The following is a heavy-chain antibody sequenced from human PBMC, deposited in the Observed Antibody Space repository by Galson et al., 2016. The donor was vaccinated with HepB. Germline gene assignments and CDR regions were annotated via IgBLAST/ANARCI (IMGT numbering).Heavy chain of an antibody. CDR3: AKGLGTSGMFRVYSFYLDI. J-gene: IGHJ6*03. V-gene: IGHV3-23*01. Sequence: LRLSCAAPGITFRNFAMSWVRQAPGKGLEWVSTISGNGGTTHYADSVKGRFTISRDNSKNTVFLQLNSLRVEDTAVYYCAKGLGTSGMFRVYSFYLDIWGKGTAVTVSS. D-gene: IGHD1-1*01. CDR2: ISGNGGTT. CDR1: GITFRNFA.